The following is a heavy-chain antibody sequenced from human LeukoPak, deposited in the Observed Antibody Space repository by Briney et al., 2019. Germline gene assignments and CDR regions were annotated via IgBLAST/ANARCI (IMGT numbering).Heavy chain of an antibody. Sequence: SETLSLTCTVSGDSSSHSYWSWIRQTPGKGLEWIGYIYHSGSVNYNPSLRSRVTISVDMSNNQFSLKIFSVTAADTAVYYCARSRPDFWSGYYSNPYYFDYWGQGTLVTVSS. D-gene: IGHD3-3*01. J-gene: IGHJ4*02. CDR3: ARSRPDFWSGYYSNPYYFDY. CDR1: GDSSSHSY. CDR2: IYHSGSV. V-gene: IGHV4-59*01.